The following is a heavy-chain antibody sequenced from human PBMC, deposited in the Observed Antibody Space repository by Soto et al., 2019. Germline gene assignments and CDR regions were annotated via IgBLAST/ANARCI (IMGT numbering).Heavy chain of an antibody. CDR2: ISSSGSTI. J-gene: IGHJ4*02. Sequence: GGSLRLSCAASGFTFSNAWMNWVRQAPGEGLEWVSYISSSGSTIYYADSVKGRFTISRDNAKNSLYLQMNSLRAEDTAVYYCKTKGNVLYYWGQGTLVPVSS. CDR1: GFTFSNAW. CDR3: KTKGNVLYY. D-gene: IGHD2-8*01. V-gene: IGHV3-11*01.